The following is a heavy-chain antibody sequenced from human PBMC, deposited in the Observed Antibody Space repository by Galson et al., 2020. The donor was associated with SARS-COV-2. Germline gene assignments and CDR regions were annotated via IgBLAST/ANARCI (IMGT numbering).Heavy chain of an antibody. Sequence: GGSLRLSCVASGLNFRSHGMHWVRQAAGKGLEWLAGVLLDGSNKYYADSVKGRFTISKDNSNNTLYLEMNSLRAEDTAVYYCARDRGDDSRGYYKLFWILDVWGRGTHVSVSS. D-gene: IGHD1-26*01. CDR1: GLNFRSHG. V-gene: IGHV3-33*01. CDR2: VLLDGSNK. CDR3: ARDRGDDSRGYYKLFWILDV. J-gene: IGHJ2*01.